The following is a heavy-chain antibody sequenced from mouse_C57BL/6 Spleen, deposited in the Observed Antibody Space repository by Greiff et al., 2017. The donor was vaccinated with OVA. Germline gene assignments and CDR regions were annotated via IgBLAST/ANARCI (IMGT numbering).Heavy chain of an antibody. J-gene: IGHJ4*01. CDR1: GYTFTSYW. Sequence: QVQLQQPGAELVMPGASVKLSCKASGYTFTSYWMHWVKQRPGQGLEWIGEIDPSDSYTNYNQKFKGKSTLTVDKSSSTAYMQLSSLTSEDSAVYYCARVHYDYPHAMDYWGQGTSVTVSS. V-gene: IGHV1-69*01. D-gene: IGHD2-4*01. CDR3: ARVHYDYPHAMDY. CDR2: IDPSDSYT.